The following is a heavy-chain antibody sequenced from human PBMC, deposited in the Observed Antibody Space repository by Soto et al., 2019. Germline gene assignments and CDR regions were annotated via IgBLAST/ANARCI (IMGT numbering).Heavy chain of an antibody. CDR3: AKTAGSSSWYQTPFAY. J-gene: IGHJ4*02. D-gene: IGHD6-13*01. V-gene: IGHV4-30-2*01. CDR2: IYHSGST. Sequence: SETLSLTCAVSGGSISSGGYSWSWIRQPPGKGLEWIGYIYHSGSTYYNPSLKSRVTISVDRSKNQFSLKLSSVTAADTAVYYCAKTAGSSSWYQTPFAYWGQGTLVTVSS. CDR1: GGSISSGGYS.